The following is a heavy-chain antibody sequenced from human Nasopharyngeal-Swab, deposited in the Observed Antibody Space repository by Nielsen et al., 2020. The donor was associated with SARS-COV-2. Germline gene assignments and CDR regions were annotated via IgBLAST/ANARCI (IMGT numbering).Heavy chain of an antibody. CDR2: IGTSSSTS. CDR3: TSGWFDP. J-gene: IGHJ5*02. CDR1: GFPFSPYG. Sequence: GESPKISCVASGFPFSPYGMNWVRQAPGKGLEWLPYIGTSSSTSYYADPLNARFTISRDTAKNSLYLQMNSLRAEDTPVYYCTSGWFDPWGQGTLVTVSS. V-gene: IGHV3-48*04.